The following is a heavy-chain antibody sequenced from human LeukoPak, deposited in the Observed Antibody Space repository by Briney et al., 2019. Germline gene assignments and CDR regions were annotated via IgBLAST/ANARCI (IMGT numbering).Heavy chain of an antibody. CDR2: INPNSGGT. CDR1: GYTFTGYY. J-gene: IGHJ3*02. D-gene: IGHD3-16*02. Sequence: GASVKVSCQASGYTFTGYYMHWVRQAPGQGLEWMGRINPNSGGTNYAQKFQGRVTMTRDTSISTAYMELSRLRSDDTAVYYCARVSGYVWGRYRYWAFDIWGQGTMVTVSS. V-gene: IGHV1-2*06. CDR3: ARVSGYVWGRYRYWAFDI.